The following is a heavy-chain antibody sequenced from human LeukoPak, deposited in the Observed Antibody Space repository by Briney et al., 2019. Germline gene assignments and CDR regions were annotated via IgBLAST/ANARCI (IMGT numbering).Heavy chain of an antibody. CDR3: ARAEYVVRGSYGMDV. D-gene: IGHD3-10*01. Sequence: PGGSLRLSCAASGFTVSSNYMSWVRQAPGKGLEWVSVIYSGGSTYYADSVKGRFTISRDNSKNTLYLQMNSLRAEDTAVYYCARAEYVVRGSYGMDVWGQGITVTVSS. J-gene: IGHJ6*02. CDR1: GFTVSSNY. CDR2: IYSGGST. V-gene: IGHV3-53*01.